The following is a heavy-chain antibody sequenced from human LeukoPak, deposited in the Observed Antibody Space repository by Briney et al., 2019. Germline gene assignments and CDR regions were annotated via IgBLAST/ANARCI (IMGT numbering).Heavy chain of an antibody. J-gene: IGHJ4*02. CDR3: ARQGLDSGSYGY. CDR1: GFTFSSYW. CDR2: ISSSSSYI. Sequence: PGGSLRLSCAASGFTFSSYWMSWVRQAPGKGLEWVSSISSSSSYIYYADSVKGRFTISRDNAKNSLYLQMNSLRAEDTAVYYCARQGLDSGSYGYWGQGTLVTVSS. V-gene: IGHV3-21*01. D-gene: IGHD1-26*01.